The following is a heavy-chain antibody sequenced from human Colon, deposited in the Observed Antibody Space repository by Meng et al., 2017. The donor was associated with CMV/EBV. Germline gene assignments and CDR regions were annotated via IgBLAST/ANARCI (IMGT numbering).Heavy chain of an antibody. V-gene: IGHV1-2*02. Sequence: ASVKVSCKASGYTFTGYYMHWVRQAPGQGLEWMGWINPNSGGTNYAQKFQGRVTMTRDTSTSAVYMDLRSLKSEDTAIYYCATVRGSYPGDYYDGMDVWGQGTTVTVSS. J-gene: IGHJ6*02. CDR1: GYTFTGYY. CDR3: ATVRGSYPGDYYDGMDV. D-gene: IGHD1-26*01. CDR2: INPNSGGT.